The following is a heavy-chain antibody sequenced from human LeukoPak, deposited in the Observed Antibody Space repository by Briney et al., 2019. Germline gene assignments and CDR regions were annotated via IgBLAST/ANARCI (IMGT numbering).Heavy chain of an antibody. V-gene: IGHV3-23*01. D-gene: IGHD3-10*01. CDR1: GFTFSSYA. Sequence: GGSLRLSCAASGFTFSSYAMSWVRQAPGKGLEWVSAIGGSGGSTNYADSVKGRFTISRDNSKNTLYLQMNSLRAEDTAVHYCAKGTMVRGVSWFDPWGQGTLVTVSS. J-gene: IGHJ5*02. CDR2: IGGSGGST. CDR3: AKGTMVRGVSWFDP.